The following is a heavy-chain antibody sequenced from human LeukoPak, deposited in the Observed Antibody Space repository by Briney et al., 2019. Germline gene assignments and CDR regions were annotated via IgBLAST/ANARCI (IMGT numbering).Heavy chain of an antibody. Sequence: GGSLRLSCAASGFTFSNAWMSWVRQAPGRGLEWVAHIKHDGTEKYYVDSVKGRFTISRDNAKNSLYLQMNTLRAEDTAVYYCVGDPGDYWGQGTLVTVSS. V-gene: IGHV3-7*01. CDR2: IKHDGTEK. CDR1: GFTFSNAW. J-gene: IGHJ4*02. CDR3: VGDPGDY.